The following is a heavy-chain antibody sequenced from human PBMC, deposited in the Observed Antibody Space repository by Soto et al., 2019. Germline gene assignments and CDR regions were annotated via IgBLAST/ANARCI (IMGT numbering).Heavy chain of an antibody. D-gene: IGHD3-3*01. CDR1: GYTFTGYY. Sequence: ASVKVSCKASGYTFTGYYMHWVRQAPGQGLEWMGWINPNSGGTNYAQKFQGRVTMTRDTSISTAYMELSRVGSDETAVYYGAREGVVRIPGMDVWGQGTTVTVSS. CDR2: INPNSGGT. CDR3: AREGVVRIPGMDV. V-gene: IGHV1-2*02. J-gene: IGHJ6*02.